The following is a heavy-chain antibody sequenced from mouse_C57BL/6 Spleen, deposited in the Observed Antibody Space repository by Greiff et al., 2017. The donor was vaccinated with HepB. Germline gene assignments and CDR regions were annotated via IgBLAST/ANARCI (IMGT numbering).Heavy chain of an antibody. CDR1: GYTFTSYW. J-gene: IGHJ3*01. D-gene: IGHD3-2*02. Sequence: QVQLQQSGAELVRPGSSVKLSCKASGYTFTSYWMDWVKQRPGQGLEWIGNIYPSDSETHYNQKFKDKATLTVDKSSSTAYMQLSSLTSEDSAVYYCAKGDSSGYSRFAYWGQGTLVTVSA. CDR2: IYPSDSET. V-gene: IGHV1-61*01. CDR3: AKGDSSGYSRFAY.